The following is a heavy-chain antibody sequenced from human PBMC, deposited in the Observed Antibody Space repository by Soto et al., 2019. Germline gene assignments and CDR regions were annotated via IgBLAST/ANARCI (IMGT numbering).Heavy chain of an antibody. D-gene: IGHD5-18*01. V-gene: IGHV1-69*12. CDR2: IIPIFGTA. J-gene: IGHJ6*02. CDR3: ARGSRTAMVLWGYGMDV. Sequence: QVQLVQSGAEVKKPGSSVKVSCKASGGTFSSYAISWVRQAPGQGLEWMGGIIPIFGTANYAQKFQGRVTITADESTSTAYMELSSLRSEDTAVYYCARGSRTAMVLWGYGMDVWGQGTTVTVSS. CDR1: GGTFSSYA.